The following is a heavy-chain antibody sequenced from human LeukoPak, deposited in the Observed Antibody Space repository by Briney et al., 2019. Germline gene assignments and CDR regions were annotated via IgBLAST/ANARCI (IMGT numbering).Heavy chain of an antibody. CDR2: ISGSGGST. CDR1: GFTFSSYA. CDR3: AKDQIDYDILTGLFDP. Sequence: GGSLRLSCAASGFTFSSYAMTWVRQAPGKGLEWVSGISGSGGSTYYADSVKGRFTISRDNSKNTLYLQMNSLRAEDTAVYYCAKDQIDYDILTGLFDPWGQGTLVTVSS. J-gene: IGHJ5*02. V-gene: IGHV3-23*01. D-gene: IGHD3-9*01.